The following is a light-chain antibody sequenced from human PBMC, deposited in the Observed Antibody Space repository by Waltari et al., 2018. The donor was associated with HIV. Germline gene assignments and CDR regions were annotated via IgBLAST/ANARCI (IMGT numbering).Light chain of an antibody. CDR3: ATWDSSLRTVI. Sequence: QSVLTQSPSVSAAPGQKVTISCYGRTSDIGKNHVSWYQQFPGRAPKPLIYENENRPSVIPGRCSGSKLGTSATLDITGLQTGDEAVYFCATWDSSLRTVIYGGGTNLTVL. V-gene: IGLV1-51*02. CDR2: ENE. CDR1: TSDIGKNH. J-gene: IGLJ2*01.